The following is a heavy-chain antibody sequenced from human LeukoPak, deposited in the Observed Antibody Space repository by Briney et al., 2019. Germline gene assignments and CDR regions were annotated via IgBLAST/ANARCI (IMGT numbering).Heavy chain of an antibody. CDR3: ARESGCSGGSCYGRGFDY. Sequence: PSETLSLTCTVSGGSVTSGSYYWSWIRQPPGKGREWIGYIYYSGSTNYNPSLKSRVTISVDTSKNQFSLKLSSVTAADTAVYYCARESGCSGGSCYGRGFDYWGQGTLVTVSS. D-gene: IGHD2-15*01. V-gene: IGHV4-61*01. CDR2: IYYSGST. J-gene: IGHJ4*02. CDR1: GGSVTSGSYY.